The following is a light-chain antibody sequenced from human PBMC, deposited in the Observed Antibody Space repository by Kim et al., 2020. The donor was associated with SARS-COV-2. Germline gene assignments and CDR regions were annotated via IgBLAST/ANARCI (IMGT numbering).Light chain of an antibody. CDR1: SSDVGGYNY. J-gene: IGLJ1*01. Sequence: QSALTQPASVSGSPGQSITIPCTGTSSDVGGYNYVSWYQQHPDKAPKLVIYDVSDRPSGVSNRFSGSKSGNTASLTISGLQAEDEADYYCSSFTSTYTSTSTPFVFGTGTKVTVL. CDR3: SSFTSTYTSTSTPFV. CDR2: DVS. V-gene: IGLV2-14*03.